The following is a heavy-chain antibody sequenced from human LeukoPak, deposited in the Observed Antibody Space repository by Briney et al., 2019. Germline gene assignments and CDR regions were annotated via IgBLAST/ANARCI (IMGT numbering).Heavy chain of an antibody. V-gene: IGHV3-21*06. J-gene: IGHJ5*02. D-gene: IGHD3-16*02. CDR1: GFTFSTYT. CDR3: ARASDYDSVRGSYRYYDWFDP. CDR2: ISGSSSYI. Sequence: PGGSLRLSCAASGFTFSTYTMNWVRQAPGKGLEWVSSISGSSSYIYYADSVRGRFTISRDNAKNSLYLQMNSLRADDTAVYYCARASDYDSVRGSYRYYDWFDPWGQGTLVTVSS.